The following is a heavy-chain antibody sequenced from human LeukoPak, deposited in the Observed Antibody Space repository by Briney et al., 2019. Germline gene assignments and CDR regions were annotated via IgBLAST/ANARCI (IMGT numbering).Heavy chain of an antibody. CDR3: ARDSPRGAFDY. J-gene: IGHJ4*02. V-gene: IGHV3-48*01. Sequence: GGSLRLSCAASGFTFSSYSMNWVRQAPGKGLEWVSYISSSSSTIYYADSVKGRFTISRDNAKNSLYLQMNSLRAEDTAVYYCARDSPRGAFDYWGQGTLVTVSS. CDR1: GFTFSSYS. CDR2: ISSSSSTI. D-gene: IGHD3-10*01.